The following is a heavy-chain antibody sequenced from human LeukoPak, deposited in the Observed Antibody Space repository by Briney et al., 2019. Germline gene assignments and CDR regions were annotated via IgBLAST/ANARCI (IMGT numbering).Heavy chain of an antibody. V-gene: IGHV3-21*01. D-gene: IGHD3-9*01. CDR3: ATPYYDILTGYLEYFQH. CDR2: ISSSSSYI. Sequence: GGSLRLSCAASGFTFSSYSMTWVRQAPGKGLEWVSSISSSSSYIYYADSVKGRFTISRDNAKNSLYLQMNSLRAEDTAVYYCATPYYDILTGYLEYFQHWGQGTLVTVSS. J-gene: IGHJ1*01. CDR1: GFTFSSYS.